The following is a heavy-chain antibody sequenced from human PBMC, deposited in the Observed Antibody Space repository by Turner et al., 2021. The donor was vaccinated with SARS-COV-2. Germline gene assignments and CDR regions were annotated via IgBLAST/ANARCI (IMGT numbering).Heavy chain of an antibody. D-gene: IGHD4-4*01. CDR2: ISYDGSKK. Sequence: QVQLVESGGGVVQPGRFLRLSCAASGFTFSSYGMHWVRQAPGKGLEWVAVISYDGSKKYYADSVKGRFTISRDNSKNTLYLQLNSLRAEDTAVYYCAKQLGLYSNPMYYFDYWGQGTLVTVSS. CDR1: GFTFSSYG. V-gene: IGHV3-30*18. CDR3: AKQLGLYSNPMYYFDY. J-gene: IGHJ4*02.